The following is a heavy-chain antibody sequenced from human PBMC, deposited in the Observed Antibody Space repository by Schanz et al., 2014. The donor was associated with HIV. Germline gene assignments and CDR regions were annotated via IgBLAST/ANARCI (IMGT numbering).Heavy chain of an antibody. CDR2: IHATGST. CDR3: ASLSSYYFDY. Sequence: QVQLQESGPGLVKPSETLSLTCIVSGGSIRNYFWSWIRQPAGEGLEWIGRIHATGSTSYSPSLKSRVTVSVDTSQNQISLNLSSVTAADTAVYYCASLSSYYFDYWGQGTLVTVSS. J-gene: IGHJ4*02. CDR1: GGSIRNYF. V-gene: IGHV4-4*07.